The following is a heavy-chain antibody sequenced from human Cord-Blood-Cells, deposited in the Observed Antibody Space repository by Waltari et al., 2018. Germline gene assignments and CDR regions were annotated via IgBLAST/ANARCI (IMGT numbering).Heavy chain of an antibody. CDR1: GFTVSSNY. J-gene: IGHJ2*01. Sequence: EVQLVESGGGLIQPGGSLRLSCAASGFTVSSNYMSWVRQAPGKGLEWVSVIYSGGSTYYADSVKGRSTISRDNSKNTLYLQMNSLRAEDTAVYYCARATVRSRNPWYFDLWGRGTLVTVSS. CDR3: ARATVRSRNPWYFDL. CDR2: IYSGGST. V-gene: IGHV3-53*01.